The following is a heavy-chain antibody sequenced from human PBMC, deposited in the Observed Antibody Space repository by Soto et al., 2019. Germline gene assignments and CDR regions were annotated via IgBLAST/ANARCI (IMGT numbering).Heavy chain of an antibody. V-gene: IGHV3-74*01. J-gene: IGHJ4*02. Sequence: EVQLVESGGGLVQPGGSLRLSCAASGFTFNNYWMHWVRQAPGKGLVWVSRINFEGSTTDYADSVRGRFAISRDNAKNTLYLQINSLRDEDTAVYYCTRDCGGNFYGGFDFWGRGTLVTVSP. CDR3: TRDCGGNFYGGFDF. CDR2: INFEGSTT. CDR1: GFTFNNYW. D-gene: IGHD1-26*01.